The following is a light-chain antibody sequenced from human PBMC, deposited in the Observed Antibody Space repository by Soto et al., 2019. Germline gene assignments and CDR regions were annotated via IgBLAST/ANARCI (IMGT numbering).Light chain of an antibody. CDR3: QQYDNPPLT. CDR1: QDISNY. J-gene: IGKJ4*01. CDR2: DAS. V-gene: IGKV1-33*01. Sequence: DIQMTQSPSSLSASVGDRVTITCQASQDISNYLNWYQQKPGKAPKLLIYDASNLETGVPSRFNGSGFGTVFIFPISSLHPEDFATYYCQQYDNPPLTFGGGTKVDIK.